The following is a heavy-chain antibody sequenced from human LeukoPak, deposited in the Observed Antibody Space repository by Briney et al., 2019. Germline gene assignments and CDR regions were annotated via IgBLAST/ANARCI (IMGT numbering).Heavy chain of an antibody. V-gene: IGHV3-30*18. CDR3: AKAGYYDSSGYYYA. Sequence: PGGSLRLSCAASGFTFGSYGMHWVRQAPGKGLEWVAVISYDGSNKYYADSVKGRFTISRDNSKNTLYLQMNGLRAEDTAVYYCAKAGYYDSSGYYYAWGQGTLVTVSS. CDR1: GFTFGSYG. CDR2: ISYDGSNK. J-gene: IGHJ5*02. D-gene: IGHD3-22*01.